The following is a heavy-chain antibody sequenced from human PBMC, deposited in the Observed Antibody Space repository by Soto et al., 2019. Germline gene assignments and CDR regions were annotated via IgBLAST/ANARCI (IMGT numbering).Heavy chain of an antibody. Sequence: SETLSLTSSVPGGSITTSSYTWDWIRQPPGKGLEWIGTIYYDGSTSYNPSLKSQVTNSVDTSKNHFALKVNSVTAADTAVYYCARFYGNAFDVWGRGTVVTVSS. D-gene: IGHD3-10*01. CDR3: ARFYGNAFDV. V-gene: IGHV4-39*02. CDR2: IYYDGST. CDR1: GGSITTSSYT. J-gene: IGHJ3*01.